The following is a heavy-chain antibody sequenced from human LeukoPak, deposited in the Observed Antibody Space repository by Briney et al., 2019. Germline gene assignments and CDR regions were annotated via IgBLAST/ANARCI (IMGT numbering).Heavy chain of an antibody. V-gene: IGHV1-2*02. J-gene: IGHJ2*01. CDR1: GYTFTGHY. CDR3: ARDHMVSATSFSTPFFFFDL. CDR2: INPKSGGT. Sequence: ASVKVSCKTSGYTFTGHYIHWVRQAPGQGLEWMGWINPKSGGTDLAQNFQGRVTMTRDTSISTAYSDLSRLTSDDTAVYYCARDHMVSATSFSTPFFFFDLWGHGTLVTVSS. D-gene: IGHD1-26*01.